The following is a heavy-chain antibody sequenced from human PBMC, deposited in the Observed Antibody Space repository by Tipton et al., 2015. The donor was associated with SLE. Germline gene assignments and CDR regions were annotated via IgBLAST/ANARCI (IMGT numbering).Heavy chain of an antibody. J-gene: IGHJ2*01. D-gene: IGHD4-17*01. Sequence: TLSLTCTVSGGSMNNYYWYWIRQPAGKGLEWIARIYSSGDRDYNPSLRSRVTMSIDASQNRVSLRLKSVSAADTAVYYCARGSDGEYVRYFDVWGPGTLVTVSS. CDR2: IYSSGDR. CDR1: GGSMNNYY. V-gene: IGHV4-4*07. CDR3: ARGSDGEYVRYFDV.